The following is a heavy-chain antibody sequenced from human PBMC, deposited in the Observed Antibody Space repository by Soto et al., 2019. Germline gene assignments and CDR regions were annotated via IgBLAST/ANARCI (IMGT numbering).Heavy chain of an antibody. CDR1: GFAFRNYE. D-gene: IGHD1-26*01. Sequence: EVQLVESGGGLVQPGGSLRLSCVACGFAFRNYEMNWIRQAPGRGLEWVSYISDSGSPIYYSDSVRGRFTISRDNAKNSVFLQMNSLRAEDTAVYYCARDSGTGVNAPRDSAFDLWGQGTMVTVSS. CDR3: ARDSGTGVNAPRDSAFDL. CDR2: ISDSGSPI. V-gene: IGHV3-48*03. J-gene: IGHJ3*01.